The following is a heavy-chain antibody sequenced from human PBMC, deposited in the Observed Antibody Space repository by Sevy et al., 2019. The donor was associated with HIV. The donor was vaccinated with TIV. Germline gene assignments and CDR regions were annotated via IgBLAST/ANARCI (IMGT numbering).Heavy chain of an antibody. CDR3: VREDINAPRTLLSFDI. CDR1: GYIFSDYN. Sequence: ASVKVSCKTTGYIFSDYNMHWVRQAPGQGLEWMALINPNSGVTIYAHNFRGRVSVTRDKSMRKAYMELSGLTSDDTAVYYCVREDINAPRTLLSFDIWGQGTMVTVSS. CDR2: INPNSGVT. J-gene: IGHJ3*02. V-gene: IGHV1-2*06. D-gene: IGHD3-3*01.